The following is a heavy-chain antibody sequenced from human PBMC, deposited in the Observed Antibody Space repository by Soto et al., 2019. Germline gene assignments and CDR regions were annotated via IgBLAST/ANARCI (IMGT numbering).Heavy chain of an antibody. J-gene: IGHJ4*02. Sequence: SETLSLTCTVSGGSISSYYWSWIRQPPGKGLEWIGYMYYGGRTNYNPSLKSRVTISVDTSKMQVSLKLSSVTAADTAVYYCARDYRGSAWYYYFDYWGQGTLVTVSS. CDR2: MYYGGRT. CDR3: ARDYRGSAWYYYFDY. V-gene: IGHV4-59*01. D-gene: IGHD6-19*01. CDR1: GGSISSYY.